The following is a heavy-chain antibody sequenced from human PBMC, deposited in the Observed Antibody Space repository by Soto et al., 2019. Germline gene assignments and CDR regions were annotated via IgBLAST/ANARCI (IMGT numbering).Heavy chain of an antibody. D-gene: IGHD2-21*01. CDR1: GYTFTNLD. CDR2: ISAYNGNT. CDR3: ARVWRGRGALPWYFDS. J-gene: IGHJ4*02. Sequence: QVQLVQSGAEVKKPGASVKVSCKGSGYTFTNLDIAWVRQAPGQGLAWMGWISAYNGNTNYAQKLQGRVTMTTDTSTSTAYMDLSGLTSDDTAVFYCARVWRGRGALPWYFDSWGQGTLVTVSS. V-gene: IGHV1-18*01.